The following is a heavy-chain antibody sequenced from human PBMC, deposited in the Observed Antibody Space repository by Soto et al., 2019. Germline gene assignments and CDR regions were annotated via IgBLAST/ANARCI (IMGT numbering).Heavy chain of an antibody. CDR2: ATATAESA. CDR1: GFNFGAYA. J-gene: IGHJ5*02. CDR3: ARGRYYDSPQDL. V-gene: IGHV3-23*01. D-gene: IGHD3-10*01. Sequence: PGGSLRLSCTAFGFNFGAYAMSWVRQAPGKGLEWVSAATATAESAYYTDSVRGRFIITRDNSDNMLYLQMSSLRVEDTAIYFCARGRYYDSPQDLWGRGTQVTVSS.